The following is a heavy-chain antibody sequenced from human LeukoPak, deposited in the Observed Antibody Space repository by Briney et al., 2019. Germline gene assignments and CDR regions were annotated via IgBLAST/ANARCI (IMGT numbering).Heavy chain of an antibody. Sequence: ASETLSLTCTVSGGSISSYYWSWLRQPPGKGLEWIGYIYYSGSTNYNPSLKSRVTISVDTSKNQFSLKLSSVTAADTAVYYCARVKLRYFDWLSLYDAFDIWGQGTMVTVSS. J-gene: IGHJ3*02. CDR1: GGSISSYY. CDR3: ARVKLRYFDWLSLYDAFDI. V-gene: IGHV4-59*01. CDR2: IYYSGST. D-gene: IGHD3-9*01.